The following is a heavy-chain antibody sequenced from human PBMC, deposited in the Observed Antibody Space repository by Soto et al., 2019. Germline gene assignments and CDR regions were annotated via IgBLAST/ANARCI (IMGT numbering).Heavy chain of an antibody. CDR1: GGSISSNNW. CDR2: IHHSGST. D-gene: IGHD2-2*01. J-gene: IGHJ5*02. CDR3: ARARQYCSSSSCYLDP. V-gene: IGHV4-4*02. Sequence: SETLSLTCAVSGGSISSNNWWNCFRQPPGKGLEWIGEIHHSGSTNYNPSLKSRVTISVDKSKNQFSLKLNSVTAADTAVYYCARARQYCSSSSCYLDPWGQGTLVTVSS.